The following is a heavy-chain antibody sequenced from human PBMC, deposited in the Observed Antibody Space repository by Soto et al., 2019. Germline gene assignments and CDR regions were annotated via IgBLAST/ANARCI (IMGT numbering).Heavy chain of an antibody. CDR2: ISYDGSNK. J-gene: IGHJ6*02. Sequence: PGGSLRLSCAASGFTFSSYGMHWVRQAPGKGLEWVAVISYDGSNKYYADSVKGRFTISRDNSKNTLYLQMNSLRAEDTAAYYCAKLLAYCSSGSCYPSGYYYGMDVWGQGTTVTVSS. CDR1: GFTFSSYG. V-gene: IGHV3-30*18. D-gene: IGHD2-15*01. CDR3: AKLLAYCSSGSCYPSGYYYGMDV.